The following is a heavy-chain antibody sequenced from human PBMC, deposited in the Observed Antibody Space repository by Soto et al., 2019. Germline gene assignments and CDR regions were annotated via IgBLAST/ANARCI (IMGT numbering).Heavy chain of an antibody. J-gene: IGHJ4*02. D-gene: IGHD1-26*01. CDR2: IIPILGIA. CDR3: VRVGVRSKKWEL. CDR1: GGTFSSYT. V-gene: IGHV1-69*02. Sequence: QVQLVQSGAEVKTPGSSVKVSCKASGGTFSSYTISWVRQAPGQGLEWMGRIIPILGIANYAQKFEGRVTITADKSTSTAYMELSSLRSEDTAVYYCVRVGVRSKKWELWGQGTLVTVSS.